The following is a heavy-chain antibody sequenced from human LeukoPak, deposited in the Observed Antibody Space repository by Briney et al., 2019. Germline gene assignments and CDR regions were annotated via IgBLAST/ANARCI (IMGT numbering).Heavy chain of an antibody. CDR3: AKGRGYFDY. J-gene: IGHJ4*02. Sequence: GGSLRLSCAASGSTFSSYAMSWVRQAPGKGLEWVSAISGSGGSTYYADSVKGRFTISRDNSKNTLLVQMNSLRADDTAVYYCAKGRGYFDYWGQGTLVTVSS. CDR2: ISGSGGST. D-gene: IGHD5-12*01. CDR1: GSTFSSYA. V-gene: IGHV3-23*01.